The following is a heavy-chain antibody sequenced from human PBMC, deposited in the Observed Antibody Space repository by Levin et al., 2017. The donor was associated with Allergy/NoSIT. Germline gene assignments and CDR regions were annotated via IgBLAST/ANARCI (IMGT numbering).Heavy chain of an antibody. Sequence: SQTLSLTCTVSGGSVSSGSYYWSWIRQPPGKGLEWIGYIYYSGSTNYNPSLKSRVTISVDTSKNQFSLKLSSVTAADTAVYYCARDRFLPYSSSWPYGMDGWGQGTTVTVSS. CDR3: ARDRFLPYSSSWPYGMDG. V-gene: IGHV4-61*01. D-gene: IGHD6-13*01. CDR1: GGSVSSGSYY. J-gene: IGHJ6*02. CDR2: IYYSGST.